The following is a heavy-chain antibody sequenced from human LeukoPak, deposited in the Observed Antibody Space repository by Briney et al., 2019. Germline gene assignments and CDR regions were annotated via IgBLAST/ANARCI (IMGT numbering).Heavy chain of an antibody. Sequence: SETLSLTCAVYGGSFSGYYWSWIRQPPGKGLEWIGEINHSGSTNYNPSLKSRVTISVDTSKNQFSLKLSSVTAADTAVYYCARGREELVVPAYYFDYWGQGTLVTVSP. V-gene: IGHV4-34*01. CDR3: ARGREELVVPAYYFDY. CDR2: INHSGST. D-gene: IGHD2-2*01. J-gene: IGHJ4*02. CDR1: GGSFSGYY.